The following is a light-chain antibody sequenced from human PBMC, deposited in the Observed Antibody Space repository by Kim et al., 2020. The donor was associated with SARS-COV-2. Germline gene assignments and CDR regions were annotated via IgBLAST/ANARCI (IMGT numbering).Light chain of an antibody. V-gene: IGLV3-21*04. CDR3: QVWDSSSDHWV. CDR1: NLGSKS. Sequence: AQGKTARITGGGNNLGSKSVHWYQQKPGQAPVLVIYYDSDRPSGIPERFSGSNSGNTATLTISRVEAGDEADYYCQVWDSSSDHWVFGGGTQLTVL. J-gene: IGLJ3*02. CDR2: YDS.